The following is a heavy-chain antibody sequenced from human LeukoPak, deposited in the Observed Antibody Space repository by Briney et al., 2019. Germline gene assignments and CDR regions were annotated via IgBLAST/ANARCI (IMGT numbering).Heavy chain of an antibody. CDR3: ARVPKYSSSWTPEYFQH. J-gene: IGHJ1*01. Sequence: GASVKVSCKASGYTFTSYDINWVRQATGQGLEWMGWMNPNSGNTGYAQKFQGRVTMTRNTSISTAYMELSSLRSEDTAVYYCARVPKYSSSWTPEYFQHWGQGTLVTVSS. CDR2: MNPNSGNT. D-gene: IGHD6-13*01. CDR1: GYTFTSYD. V-gene: IGHV1-8*01.